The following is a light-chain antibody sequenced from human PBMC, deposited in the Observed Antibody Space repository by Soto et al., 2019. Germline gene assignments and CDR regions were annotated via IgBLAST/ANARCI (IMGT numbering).Light chain of an antibody. CDR2: DVS. V-gene: IGLV2-14*01. Sequence: QSALTQPASVSGSPGQSITISCTGTSSDVGGYNYVSWYQQHPGKAPKLMIYDVSHRPSGVSNRFSGYKSGNTASLTISGLQAEDDADYYCSSYTSSSTLVFGGGTKLTVL. CDR1: SSDVGGYNY. J-gene: IGLJ2*01. CDR3: SSYTSSSTLV.